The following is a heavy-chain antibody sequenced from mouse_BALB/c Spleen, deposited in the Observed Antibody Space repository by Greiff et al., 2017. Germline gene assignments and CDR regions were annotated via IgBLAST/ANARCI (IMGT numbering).Heavy chain of an antibody. V-gene: IGHV1S127*01. Sequence: LVEPGASVKMSCKASGYTFTSYWMHWVKQRPGQGLEWIGVIDPSDSYTSYNQKFKGKATLTVDTSSSTAYMQLSSLTSEDSAVYYCTRLLDYGSSPHFDYWGQGTTLTVSS. CDR2: IDPSDSYT. CDR1: GYTFTSYW. J-gene: IGHJ2*01. CDR3: TRLLDYGSSPHFDY. D-gene: IGHD1-1*01.